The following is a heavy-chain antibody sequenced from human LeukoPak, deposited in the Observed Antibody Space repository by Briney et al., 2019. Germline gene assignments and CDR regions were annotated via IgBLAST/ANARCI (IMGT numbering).Heavy chain of an antibody. CDR2: IIPIFGTA. CDR3: ASSGEMATITGAFDI. Sequence: SVKVSCKASGGTFSSYAISWVRQAPGQGLEWMGGIIPIFGTANYAQKFQGRVTITADKSTSTAYMELSSLRSEDTAVYYCASSGEMATITGAFDIWGQGTMVTVSS. V-gene: IGHV1-69*06. D-gene: IGHD5-24*01. CDR1: GGTFSSYA. J-gene: IGHJ3*02.